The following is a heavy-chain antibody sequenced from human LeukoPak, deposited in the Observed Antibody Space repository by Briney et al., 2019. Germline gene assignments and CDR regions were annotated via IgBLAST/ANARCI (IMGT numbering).Heavy chain of an antibody. Sequence: GGSLRLSCAASGFIFTDYPIHWVRQTPDKGLECVALMSIDGNTKYYANSVRGRFTVSRDNSKNTVYLQMSSLRAEDTAVYYCGRAMHVWGQGTTVTVSS. V-gene: IGHV3-30-3*01. CDR3: GRAMHV. J-gene: IGHJ6*02. CDR2: MSIDGNTK. CDR1: GFIFTDYP.